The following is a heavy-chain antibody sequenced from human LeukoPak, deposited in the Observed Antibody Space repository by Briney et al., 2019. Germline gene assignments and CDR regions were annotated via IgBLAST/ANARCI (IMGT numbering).Heavy chain of an antibody. CDR2: ISSSSSYI. CDR3: ARVEGYCSSTSCPANY. J-gene: IGHJ4*02. V-gene: IGHV3-21*01. Sequence: GGSLRLSCAASGFTFSSYSMNWVRQAPGKGLEWVSSISSSSSYIYYADSVKGRFTISRDNAKNSLYLQMNSLRAEDTAVYYCARVEGYCSSTSCPANYWGQGTLVTGSS. D-gene: IGHD2-2*01. CDR1: GFTFSSYS.